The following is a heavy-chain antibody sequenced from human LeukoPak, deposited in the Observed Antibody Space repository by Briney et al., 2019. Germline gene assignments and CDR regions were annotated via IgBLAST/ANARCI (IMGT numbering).Heavy chain of an antibody. J-gene: IGHJ4*02. D-gene: IGHD3-22*01. V-gene: IGHV3-33*08. CDR1: GFTFSSYP. CDR3: ARERSGRYYYDSSGYYSDY. Sequence: GGSLRLSCAASGFTFSSYPMHWVRQAPGKGLEWVAVIWYDGSNKYYADSVKGRFTISRDNSKNTLYLQMNSLRAEDTAVYYRARERSGRYYYDSSGYYSDYWGQGTLVTVSS. CDR2: IWYDGSNK.